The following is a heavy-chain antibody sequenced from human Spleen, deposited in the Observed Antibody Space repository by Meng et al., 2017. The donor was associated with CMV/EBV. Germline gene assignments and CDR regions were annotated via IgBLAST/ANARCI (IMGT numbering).Heavy chain of an antibody. CDR1: GFTGFTFNNYW. CDR2: INSVGSIT. Sequence: GESLKISCVASGFTGFTFNNYWMHWVRQVPGKGLVWVSRINSVGSITNYADSVKGRFTISRDNAKNTLYLQMNSLRAEDTAVYYCARASWGMAVAGTVWGQGATVTVSS. D-gene: IGHD6-19*01. J-gene: IGHJ6*02. CDR3: ARASWGMAVAGTV. V-gene: IGHV3-74*01.